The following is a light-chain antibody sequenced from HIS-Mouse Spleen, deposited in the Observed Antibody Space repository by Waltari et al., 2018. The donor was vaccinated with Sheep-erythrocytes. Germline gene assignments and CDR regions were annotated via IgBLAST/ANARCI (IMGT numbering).Light chain of an antibody. CDR2: EGS. CDR3: CSYAGSSTPWV. J-gene: IGLJ3*02. V-gene: IGLV2-23*01. CDR1: SGDVGRYTL. Sequence: QSALTQPASVSGSPGQSITISGTGTSGDVGRYTLVSWYQQHPGKAPKLMIYEGSKRPSGVSNRFSGSKSGNTASLTISGLQAEDEADYYCCSYAGSSTPWVFGGGTKLTVL.